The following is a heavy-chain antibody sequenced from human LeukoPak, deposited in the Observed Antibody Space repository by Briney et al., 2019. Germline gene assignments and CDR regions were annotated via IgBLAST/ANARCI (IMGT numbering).Heavy chain of an antibody. J-gene: IGHJ4*02. CDR2: ISGSGGST. V-gene: IGHV3-23*01. Sequence: PGGSLRLSCAASGFTFSTYVMSWVRQAPGKGLEWVSAISGSGGSTYYADSVKGRFTISRDNSKNTLYLQMYSLGADDTAVYYCAKGNWRYFDYWGQGTLVTVSS. CDR3: AKGNWRYFDY. D-gene: IGHD1-1*01. CDR1: GFTFSTYV.